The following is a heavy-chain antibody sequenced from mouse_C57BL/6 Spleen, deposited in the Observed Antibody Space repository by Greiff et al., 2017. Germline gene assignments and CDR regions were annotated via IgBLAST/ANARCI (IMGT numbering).Heavy chain of an antibody. D-gene: IGHD2-14*01. V-gene: IGHV10-1*01. J-gene: IGHJ4*01. CDR3: VRHYRNAMDY. Sequence: EVQRVESGGGLVQPKGSLKLSCAASGFSFNTYAMNWVRQAPGKGLEWVARIRSKSNNYATYYADSVKDRFTISRDDSESMLYLQMNNLKTEDTAMYYCVRHYRNAMDYWGQGTSVTVSS. CDR2: IRSKSNNYAT. CDR1: GFSFNTYA.